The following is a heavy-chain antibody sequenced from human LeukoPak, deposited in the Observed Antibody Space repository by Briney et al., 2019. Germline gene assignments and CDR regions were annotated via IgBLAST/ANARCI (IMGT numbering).Heavy chain of an antibody. V-gene: IGHV3-74*01. D-gene: IGHD3-3*01. CDR3: ARVGPSSFWSDYYYYGMDV. CDR1: GFTFSSYW. Sequence: QTGGSLRLSCAASGFTFSSYWMHWVRQAPGKGLVWVSRINSDGSSTSYADSVKGRFTISRDNAKNTLYLQMNSLRAEDTAVYYCARVGPSSFWSDYYYYGMDVWGQGTTVTVSS. CDR2: INSDGSST. J-gene: IGHJ6*02.